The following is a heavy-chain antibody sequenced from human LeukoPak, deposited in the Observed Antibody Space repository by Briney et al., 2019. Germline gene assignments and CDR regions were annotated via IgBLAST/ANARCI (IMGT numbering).Heavy chain of an antibody. J-gene: IGHJ4*02. CDR2: ISSSGSTI. CDR3: AREPRGIAVAGTFDY. CDR1: GFTFSDYY. V-gene: IGHV3-11*01. Sequence: GGSLRLSCAASGFTFSDYYMSWIRQAPGKGLEWVSYISSSGSTIYYADSVKGRFTISRDNAKNSLYLKMNSLRAEDTAVYYCAREPRGIAVAGTFDYWGQGTLVTVSS. D-gene: IGHD6-19*01.